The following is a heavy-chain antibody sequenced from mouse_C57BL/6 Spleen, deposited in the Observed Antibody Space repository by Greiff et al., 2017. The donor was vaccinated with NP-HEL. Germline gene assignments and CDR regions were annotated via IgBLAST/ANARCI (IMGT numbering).Heavy chain of an antibody. CDR3: VTYYGNYEYYY. V-gene: IGHV1-52*01. CDR1: GYTFTSYW. Sequence: QVQLQQPGAELVRPGSSVELSCKASGYTFTSYWMHWVKQRPIQGLEWIGNIDPSDSETHYNQKFKDKATLTVDKSSSTAYMQLSSLTSEDSAVYYCVTYYGNYEYYYWGQGTTLTVSS. J-gene: IGHJ2*01. D-gene: IGHD2-10*01. CDR2: IDPSDSET.